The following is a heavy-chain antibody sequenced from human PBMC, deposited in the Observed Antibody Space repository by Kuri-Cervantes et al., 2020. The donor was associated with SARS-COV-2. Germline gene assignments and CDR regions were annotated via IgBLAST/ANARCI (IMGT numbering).Heavy chain of an antibody. CDR1: GFLFSASA. J-gene: IGHJ4*02. D-gene: IGHD3-9*01. CDR2: VRGKANYYAT. V-gene: IGHV3-73*01. Sequence: GGSLRLSCEVSGFLFSASAIHWVRQASGKGLEWVGRVRGKANYYATAYAVSVKGRFTISRDDLKNMAYLQMNSLRTEDTAVYYCARDGYFDWLFQGDYFDYWGQGTLVTVSS. CDR3: ARDGYFDWLFQGDYFDY.